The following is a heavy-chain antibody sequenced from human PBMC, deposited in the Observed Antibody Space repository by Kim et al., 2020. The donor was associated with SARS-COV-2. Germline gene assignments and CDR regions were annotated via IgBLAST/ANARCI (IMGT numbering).Heavy chain of an antibody. V-gene: IGHV3-73*01. J-gene: IGHJ3*02. CDR2: IRSKANSYAT. CDR3: TSPLRLGEMDAFDI. D-gene: IGHD3-16*01. Sequence: GGSLRLSCAASGFTFSGSAMHWVRQASGKGLEWVGRIRSKANSYATAYAASVKGRFTISRDDSKNTAYLQMNSLKTEDTAVYYCTSPLRLGEMDAFDIWGQGTMVTVSS. CDR1: GFTFSGSA.